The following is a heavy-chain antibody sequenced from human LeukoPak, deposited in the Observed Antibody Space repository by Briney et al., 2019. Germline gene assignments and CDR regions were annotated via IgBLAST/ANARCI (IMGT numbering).Heavy chain of an antibody. V-gene: IGHV3-21*01. CDR1: GFTFSSYS. D-gene: IGHD6-19*01. Sequence: GGSLRLSCAASGFTFSSYSMNWVRQAPGKGLEWVSSISSSSSYIYYADSVKGRFTISRDNAKNSLYLQMNSLRAEDTAVYYCARGPIAVAGNGGGDYWGQGTLVTVSS. CDR3: ARGPIAVAGNGGGDY. CDR2: ISSSSSYI. J-gene: IGHJ4*02.